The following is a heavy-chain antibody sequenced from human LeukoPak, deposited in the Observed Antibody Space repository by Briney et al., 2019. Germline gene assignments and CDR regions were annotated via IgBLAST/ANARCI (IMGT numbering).Heavy chain of an antibody. Sequence: ASVKVSCKASGYTFTGYYMHWVRQAPGQRLEWMGWINPNSGGTNYAQKFQGRVTMTRDTSISTAYMELSRLRSDDTAVYYCARDTPDRGSYYSLGYWGQGTLVTVSS. V-gene: IGHV1-2*02. CDR1: GYTFTGYY. CDR3: ARDTPDRGSYYSLGY. J-gene: IGHJ4*02. CDR2: INPNSGGT. D-gene: IGHD1-26*01.